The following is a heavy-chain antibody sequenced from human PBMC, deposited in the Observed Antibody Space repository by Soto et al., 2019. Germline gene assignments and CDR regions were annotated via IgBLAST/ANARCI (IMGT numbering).Heavy chain of an antibody. J-gene: IGHJ5*02. CDR3: ARDSLYSYGSGSYDFPHLGWFDP. D-gene: IGHD3-10*01. CDR2: ISSSSSYI. CDR1: GFTFSSYS. Sequence: GGSLRLSCAASGFTFSSYSMNWVRQAPGKGLEWVSSISSSSSYIYYADSVKGRLTFSRDNAKNSLYLQMNSLRAEDTPVYYCARDSLYSYGSGSYDFPHLGWFDPWGQGTLVTVSS. V-gene: IGHV3-21*01.